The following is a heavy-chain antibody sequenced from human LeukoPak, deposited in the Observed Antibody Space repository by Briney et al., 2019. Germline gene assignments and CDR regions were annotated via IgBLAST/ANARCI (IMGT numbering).Heavy chain of an antibody. CDR3: ARANVDTAMAHFDY. D-gene: IGHD5-18*01. CDR2: IYHSGST. J-gene: IGHJ4*02. V-gene: IGHV4-30-2*01. CDR1: GGSISSGGYS. Sequence: SQTLSLTCTVSGGSISSGGYSWSWIRQPPGKGLEWIGYIYHSGSTYYNPSLKSRVTISVDRSKNQFSLKLSSVTAADTAVYYCARANVDTAMAHFDYWGQGTLVTVSS.